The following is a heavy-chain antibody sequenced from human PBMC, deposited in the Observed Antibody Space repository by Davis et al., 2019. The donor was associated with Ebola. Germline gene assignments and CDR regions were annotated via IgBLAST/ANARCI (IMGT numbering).Heavy chain of an antibody. CDR3: ARARGDTLLWPASFDF. V-gene: IGHV5-51*01. J-gene: IGHJ4*02. CDR1: GYTFNTFW. CDR2: IYLGDSDA. Sequence: PGGSLRLSCKGSGYTFNTFWIGWVRQMPGKGLEWMGIIYLGDSDARYIPSFQGQVTISADKSMSTAYLQWSSLKASDTAMYYCARARGDTLLWPASFDFWGQGTLVTVSS. D-gene: IGHD5-18*01.